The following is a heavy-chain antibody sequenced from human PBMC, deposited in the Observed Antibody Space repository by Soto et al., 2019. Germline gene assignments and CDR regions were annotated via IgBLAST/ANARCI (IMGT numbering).Heavy chain of an antibody. CDR3: AIAAAGTTPYYYYYGMDV. Sequence: DSVKASCKASGYTFTGYYMHWVRQAPGQGLEWMGWINPNSGGTNYAQKFQGWVTMTRDTSISTAYMELSRLRSDDTAVYYCAIAAAGTTPYYYYYGMDVWGQGTTVTVSS. D-gene: IGHD6-13*01. CDR2: INPNSGGT. CDR1: GYTFTGYY. J-gene: IGHJ6*02. V-gene: IGHV1-2*04.